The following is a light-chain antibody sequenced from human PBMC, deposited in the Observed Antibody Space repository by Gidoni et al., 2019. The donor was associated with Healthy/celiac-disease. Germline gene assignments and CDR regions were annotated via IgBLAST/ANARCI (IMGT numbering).Light chain of an antibody. V-gene: IGKV1-8*01. Sequence: IQFTQSPSSFSASTGDRVTITCRASQGTSSYFAWYQQKPGKAPKLLIYAASTLQSGVPSRFSGSGSGTDFTLTISCLQSEDFATYYCQQYYSNPPLTFGGGTKVEIK. CDR1: QGTSSY. J-gene: IGKJ4*01. CDR2: AAS. CDR3: QQYYSNPPLT.